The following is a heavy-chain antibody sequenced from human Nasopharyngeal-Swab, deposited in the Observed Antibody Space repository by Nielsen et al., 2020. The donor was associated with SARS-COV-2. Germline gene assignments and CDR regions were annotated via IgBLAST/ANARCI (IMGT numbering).Heavy chain of an antibody. J-gene: IGHJ6*02. CDR2: IYYSGST. CDR1: GGPISSYY. Sequence: SETLPLTCTVPGGPISSYYWSWIRQPPGKGLEWIGYIYYSGSTNYNPPLKSRVTISVDTSKNQFSLKLSSMTAADTAVYYCARASHCSGGSCYSIYPYYYYGMDVWGQGTTVTVS. V-gene: IGHV4-59*12. D-gene: IGHD2-15*01. CDR3: ARASHCSGGSCYSIYPYYYYGMDV.